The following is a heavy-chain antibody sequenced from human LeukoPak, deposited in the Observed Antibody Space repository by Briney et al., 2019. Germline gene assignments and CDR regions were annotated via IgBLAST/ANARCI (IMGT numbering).Heavy chain of an antibody. D-gene: IGHD3-22*01. CDR2: IYSGGST. J-gene: IGHJ4*02. CDR1: GFTVSSNY. V-gene: IGHV3-53*01. CDR3: ARDIWDSSGRFFDY. Sequence: SGGSLRLSCAASGFTVSSNYMSWVRQAPGKGLEWVSVIYSGGSTYYADSVKGRFTISRDNSKNTLYLQMNSLRAEDTAVYYCARDIWDSSGRFFDYWGQGTPVTVSS.